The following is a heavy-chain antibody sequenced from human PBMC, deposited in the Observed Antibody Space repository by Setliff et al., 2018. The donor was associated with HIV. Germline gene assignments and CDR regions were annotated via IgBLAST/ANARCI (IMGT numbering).Heavy chain of an antibody. CDR3: ARDKGGQYYDSSDYWDWYLDL. V-gene: IGHV4-59*01. D-gene: IGHD3-22*01. CDR2: IHYSGST. J-gene: IGHJ2*01. CDR1: GGSISNYY. Sequence: SETLSLTCTVSGGSISNYYWNWIRQPPGKRLEWIGYIHYSGSTNYNPSLKSRVTISVDTSKNQFSLKLSSVTAADTAVYYCARDKGGQYYDSSDYWDWYLDLWGRGTLVTVSS.